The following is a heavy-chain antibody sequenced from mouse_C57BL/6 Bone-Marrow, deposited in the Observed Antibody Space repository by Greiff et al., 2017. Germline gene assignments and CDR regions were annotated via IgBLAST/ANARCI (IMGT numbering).Heavy chain of an antibody. Sequence: VQLQESGGDLVKPGGSLKLSCAASGFTFSSYGMSWVRQTPDKRLEWVATISSGGSYTYYPDSVKGRFTISRDNAKNTLYLQMSSLKSEDTAMYYCARRDYYSNFYAMDYWGQGTSVTVSS. D-gene: IGHD2-5*01. J-gene: IGHJ4*01. CDR2: ISSGGSYT. CDR1: GFTFSSYG. V-gene: IGHV5-6*02. CDR3: ARRDYYSNFYAMDY.